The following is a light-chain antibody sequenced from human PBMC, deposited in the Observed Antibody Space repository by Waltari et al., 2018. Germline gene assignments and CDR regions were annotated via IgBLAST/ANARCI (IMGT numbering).Light chain of an antibody. CDR2: EVS. CDR3: SSYTTSSAPGV. V-gene: IGLV2-14*01. CDR1: DSYVGPYYF. Sequence: QSALTQPASVSGSPGQSITISCSGTDSYVGPYYFVSWYQQHPGKAPHLIIYEVSNRPSGISNRFSASKSGNTASLTISGLQAEDEADYYCSSYTTSSAPGVFGTGTRVTVL. J-gene: IGLJ1*01.